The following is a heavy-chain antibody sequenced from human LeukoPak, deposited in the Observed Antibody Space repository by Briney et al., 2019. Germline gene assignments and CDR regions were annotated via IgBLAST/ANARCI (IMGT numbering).Heavy chain of an antibody. Sequence: SETLSLTCTVSGGSISSYYWGWIRQPPGKGLEWIGSIYYSGSTYYNPSLKSRVIISVDTSKNQFSLKLRSVTAADTAVYYCARGGRSGWFDPWGQGTLVTVSS. CDR3: ARGGRSGWFDP. D-gene: IGHD2-15*01. CDR1: GGSISSYY. J-gene: IGHJ5*02. CDR2: IYYSGST. V-gene: IGHV4-39*07.